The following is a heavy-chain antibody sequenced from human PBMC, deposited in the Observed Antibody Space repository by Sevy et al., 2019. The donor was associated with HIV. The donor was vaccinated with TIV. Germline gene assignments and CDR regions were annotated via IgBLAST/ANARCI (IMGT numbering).Heavy chain of an antibody. Sequence: GESLKISCAASGFTFTSYTMHWVRQAPGKGLEWVTLISYDRSNKYYADSLKGRFTISRDTSKNTLYIQMNSLRAEDSAVYYCAGEAVVTAIHGMDVWGQGTTVTVSS. D-gene: IGHD2-21*02. V-gene: IGHV3-30-3*01. CDR2: ISYDRSNK. J-gene: IGHJ6*02. CDR3: AGEAVVTAIHGMDV. CDR1: GFTFTSYT.